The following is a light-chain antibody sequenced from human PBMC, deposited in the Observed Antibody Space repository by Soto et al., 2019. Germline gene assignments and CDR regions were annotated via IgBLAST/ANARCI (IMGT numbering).Light chain of an antibody. CDR1: QSLFYNFNNNNY. V-gene: IGKV4-1*01. J-gene: IGKJ4*02. CDR2: WAS. CDR3: QQYDSTPLT. Sequence: DIVMTQSPASLVVSLGERATINCRSSQSLFYNFNNNNYLSWYQQKPGQPPRLLIYWASTRESGVPDRFSGSGSGTDCSLTSSSLQAEDVAVYYCQQYDSTPLTFGGGTKVEIK.